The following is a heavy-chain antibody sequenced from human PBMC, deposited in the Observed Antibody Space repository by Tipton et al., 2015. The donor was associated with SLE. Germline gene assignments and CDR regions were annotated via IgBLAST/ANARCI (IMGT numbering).Heavy chain of an antibody. CDR3: ATQSCFGGTCNFDPVNSYGP. J-gene: IGHJ5*02. V-gene: IGHV4-61*02. CDR1: GDSIISASYQ. D-gene: IGHD3-9*01. CDR2: SYSSGGT. Sequence: TLSLTCSVSGDSIISASYQRSWIRQPAGKGMEWSGGSYSSGGTHYNPSLKNRISISVDTSNNQFSLKLTSVTAADTAVYYCATQSCFGGTCNFDPVNSYGPWSRGTLVTVSS.